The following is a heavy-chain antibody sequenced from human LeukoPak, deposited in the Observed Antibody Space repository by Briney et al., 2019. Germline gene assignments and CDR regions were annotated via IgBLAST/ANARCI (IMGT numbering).Heavy chain of an antibody. J-gene: IGHJ6*02. CDR3: ARDEYYSGGSCYPRYYYYYGMDV. D-gene: IGHD2-15*01. V-gene: IGHV3-11*01. CDR2: ISSSGSTI. CDR1: GFTFSDYY. Sequence: GGSLRLSCAASGFTFSDYYMSWIRAAPGKGLXXXXXISSSGSTIYYAHSVKGRFTISRDNAKNSLYLQMNSLRAEDTAVYYCARDEYYSGGSCYPRYYYYYGMDVWGQGTTVTVSS.